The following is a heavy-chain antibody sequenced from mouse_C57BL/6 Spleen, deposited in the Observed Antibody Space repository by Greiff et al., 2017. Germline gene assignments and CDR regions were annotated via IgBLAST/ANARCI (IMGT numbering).Heavy chain of an antibody. CDR2: IWRGGST. V-gene: IGHV2-5*01. J-gene: IGHJ1*03. D-gene: IGHD1-1*01. CDR1: GFSLTSYG. Sequence: VQLKESGPGLVQPSQSLSITCTVSGFSLTSYGVHWVRQSPGKGLEWLGVIWRGGSTDYNAAFMSRLSITKYNSKSQVFFIMNSIQADDTAIYYCAKETVYYYGSSSVYWYFDVWGTGTTVTVSS. CDR3: AKETVYYYGSSSVYWYFDV.